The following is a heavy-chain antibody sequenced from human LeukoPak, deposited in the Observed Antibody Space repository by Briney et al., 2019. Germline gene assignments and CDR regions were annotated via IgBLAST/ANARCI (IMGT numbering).Heavy chain of an antibody. V-gene: IGHV3-7*01. J-gene: IGHJ4*02. CDR3: ARDWTEEFDY. CDR1: GFTFSSYW. CDR2: IKQDGSEK. D-gene: IGHD3/OR15-3a*01. Sequence: HAGGSLRLSWAASGFTFSSYWMSSGRQAPGKGLELVANIKQDGSEKYYVHSVKGRLPISRDNAKNSLYLQMNSLRDEDTAVYYCARDWTEEFDYWGQGTLVTVSS.